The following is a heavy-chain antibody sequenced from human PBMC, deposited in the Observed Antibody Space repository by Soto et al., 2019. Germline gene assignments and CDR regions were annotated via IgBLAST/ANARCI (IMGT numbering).Heavy chain of an antibody. D-gene: IGHD1-26*01. J-gene: IGHJ4*02. CDR2: ISGSGDST. V-gene: IGHV3-23*01. CDR1: GFSFSNYG. CDR3: AKDLSPSSGTYYGYFDY. Sequence: EVQLLESGGGLVQPGGSLRLPCVASGFSFSNYGMNWVRQTPGKGLEWVSAISGSGDSTYYADSVKGRFTISRDNSKNTLYLQTNSLRVEDTAVYYCAKDLSPSSGTYYGYFDYWGQGTLVTVSS.